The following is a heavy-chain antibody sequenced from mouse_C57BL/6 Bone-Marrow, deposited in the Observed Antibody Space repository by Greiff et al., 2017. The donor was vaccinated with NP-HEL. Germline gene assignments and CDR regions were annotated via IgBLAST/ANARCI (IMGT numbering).Heavy chain of an antibody. D-gene: IGHD2-13*01. V-gene: IGHV1-81*01. CDR3: ARLTWDY. J-gene: IGHJ2*01. CDR2: IYPRSGNT. Sequence: VQLQQSGAELARPGASVKLSCKASGYTFTSYGISWVKQRTGQGLEWIGEIYPRSGNTYYNEKFKGKATLTADKASSTAYMELRSLTSEDSAVYFCARLTWDYWGQGTTLTVSS. CDR1: GYTFTSYG.